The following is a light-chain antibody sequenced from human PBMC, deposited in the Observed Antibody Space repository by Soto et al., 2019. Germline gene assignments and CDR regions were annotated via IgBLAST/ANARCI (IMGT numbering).Light chain of an antibody. CDR2: DAS. Sequence: IQMTHSPSTLSASVGDRVTITCRASQSISSWLAWYQQKPGKAPQLLIYDASSLESGVPSRFSGSGSGTELNLTISSLQPDDFATYYCQQYNSFPYTFGQWTK. CDR1: QSISSW. CDR3: QQYNSFPYT. J-gene: IGKJ2*01. V-gene: IGKV1-5*01.